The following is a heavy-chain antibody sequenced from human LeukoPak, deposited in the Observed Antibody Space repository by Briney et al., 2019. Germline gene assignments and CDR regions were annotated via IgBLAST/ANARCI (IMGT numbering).Heavy chain of an antibody. CDR2: ITSSGSHM. D-gene: IGHD4-17*01. Sequence: GGSLRLSCAASGFTFSSYAVSWVRQAPGKRLEWLSSITSSGSHMYYADSVKGRFTISRDNAKSSLYLQMNSLSAEDTAVYYCASFMTTVTIPDYWGQGTLVTVSS. CDR3: ASFMTTVTIPDY. CDR1: GFTFSSYA. J-gene: IGHJ4*02. V-gene: IGHV3-21*01.